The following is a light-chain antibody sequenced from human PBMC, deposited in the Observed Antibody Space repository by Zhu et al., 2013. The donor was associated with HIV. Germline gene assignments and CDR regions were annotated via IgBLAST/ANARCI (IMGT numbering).Light chain of an antibody. CDR1: TTDVGAYDY. V-gene: IGLV2-14*03. CDR3: SSYTTSSTRV. Sequence: QSALTQPPSVSGSLGQSVTIPCTGSTTDVGAYDYVSWYQQYPGKVPKLIIYEVTNRPSGVSNRFSGSKSGNAASLTISGLQAEDEADYYCSSYTTSSTRVFGTGTKVTVL. CDR2: EVT. J-gene: IGLJ1*01.